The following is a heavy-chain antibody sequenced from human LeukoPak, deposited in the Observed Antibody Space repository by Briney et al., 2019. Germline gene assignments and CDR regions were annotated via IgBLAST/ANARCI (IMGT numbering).Heavy chain of an antibody. D-gene: IGHD3-3*01. V-gene: IGHV3-48*01. CDR2: ISSSSSTI. Sequence: PGGSLRLSCAASGFTFSSYSMNWVRQAPGKGLEWVSYISSSSSTIYYADSVKGRFTISRDNAKNSLYLQMNSLRAEDTAVYYCAREENDFWSGYYRDGWFDPWGQGTLVTVSS. J-gene: IGHJ5*02. CDR1: GFTFSSYS. CDR3: AREENDFWSGYYRDGWFDP.